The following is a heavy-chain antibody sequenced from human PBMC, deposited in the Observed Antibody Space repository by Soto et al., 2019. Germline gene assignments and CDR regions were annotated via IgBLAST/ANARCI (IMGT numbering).Heavy chain of an antibody. V-gene: IGHV1-69*13. Sequence: ASVKVSCKASGGTFSSYAISWVRQAPGQGLEWMGGIIPIFGTANYAQKFQGRVTITADESTSTAYMELSSLRSEDTAVYYCAREYSSPNWFDPWGQGTMVTVYS. CDR2: IIPIFGTA. J-gene: IGHJ5*02. CDR3: AREYSSPNWFDP. D-gene: IGHD6-13*01. CDR1: GGTFSSYA.